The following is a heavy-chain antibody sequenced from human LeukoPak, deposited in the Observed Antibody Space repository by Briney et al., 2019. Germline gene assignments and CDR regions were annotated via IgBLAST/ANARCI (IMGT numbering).Heavy chain of an antibody. CDR1: EFTFSSYS. Sequence: GGSLRLSCAASEFTFSSYSMNWVRQAPGKGLEWVSSISSSSNYIYYADSMKGRFTISRDNAKNSLYLQMNSLRAEDTAVYFCARETAAGTFDYWGQGALVTVSS. J-gene: IGHJ4*02. D-gene: IGHD6-19*01. CDR2: ISSSSNYI. CDR3: ARETAAGTFDY. V-gene: IGHV3-21*01.